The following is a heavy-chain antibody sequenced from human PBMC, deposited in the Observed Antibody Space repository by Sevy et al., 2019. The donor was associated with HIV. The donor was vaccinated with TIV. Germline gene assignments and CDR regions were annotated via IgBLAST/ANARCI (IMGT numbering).Heavy chain of an antibody. V-gene: IGHV3-21*01. CDR3: AKDGAYYGSDGMDV. CDR2: ISSGSSYI. J-gene: IGHJ6*02. D-gene: IGHD3-10*01. Sequence: GESLKISCAASGFTFSYYDLNWVRQAPGKGLEWVSSISSGSSYIYYADSVKGRFTISRDNAEKSLFLQMNSLRAEDTAVYYCAKDGAYYGSDGMDVWGQGTTVTVSS. CDR1: GFTFSYYD.